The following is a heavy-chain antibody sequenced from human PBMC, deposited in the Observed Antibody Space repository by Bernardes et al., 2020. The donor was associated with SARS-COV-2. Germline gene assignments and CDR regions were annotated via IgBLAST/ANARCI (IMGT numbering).Heavy chain of an antibody. CDR1: GGSISSSDW. CDR2: IYHSGTT. CDR3: ARDRPYMSGSSLRGNALDI. Sequence: SETLSLTCAVSGGSISSSDWWNWVRQPPGKGLEWIGEIYHSGTTNYNPSLESRVTISVDKSKNQVSLTLSSVTAADTAVYFCARDRPYMSGSSLRGNALDIWGQGTMVTVSS. J-gene: IGHJ3*02. D-gene: IGHD6-13*01. V-gene: IGHV4-4*02.